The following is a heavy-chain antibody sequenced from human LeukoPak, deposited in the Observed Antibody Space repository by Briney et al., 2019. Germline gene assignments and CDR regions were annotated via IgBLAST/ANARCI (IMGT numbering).Heavy chain of an antibody. CDR3: ARSNRYCSSTSCYRPFDY. Sequence: TSETLSLTRAVYGGSFSGYYWSWIRQPPGKGLEWIGEINHSGSTNYNPSLKSRVTISVDTSKNQFSLKLSSVTAADTAVYYCARSNRYCSSTSCYRPFDYWGQGTLVTVSS. CDR1: GGSFSGYY. J-gene: IGHJ4*02. CDR2: INHSGST. D-gene: IGHD2-2*02. V-gene: IGHV4-34*01.